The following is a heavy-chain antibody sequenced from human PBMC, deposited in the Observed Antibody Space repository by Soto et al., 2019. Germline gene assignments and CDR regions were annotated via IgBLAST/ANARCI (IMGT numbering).Heavy chain of an antibody. Sequence: GESLKISCAASGFTFSSYAMSWVRQAPGKGLEWVSAISGSGGSTYYADSVKGRFTISRDNSKNTLYLQMNSLRAEDTAVYYCAKPPYYYDSSGYYAVYWGQGTLVTVSS. D-gene: IGHD3-22*01. CDR3: AKPPYYYDSSGYYAVY. V-gene: IGHV3-23*01. CDR1: GFTFSSYA. J-gene: IGHJ4*02. CDR2: ISGSGGST.